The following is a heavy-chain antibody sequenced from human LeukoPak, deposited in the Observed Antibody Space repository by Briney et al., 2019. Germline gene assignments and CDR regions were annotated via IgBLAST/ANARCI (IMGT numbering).Heavy chain of an antibody. Sequence: ASVKLSCKASGYTFTAYYMHWVRQSPGQRLEWMGWINPNSGGTNYAQKFQGRVTMTRDTYISTAYMEMSRLRSDATAVYYCARDRVVVPAAFDYWGQGTLVTVSS. J-gene: IGHJ4*02. CDR1: GYTFTAYY. V-gene: IGHV1-2*02. CDR2: INPNSGGT. D-gene: IGHD2-2*01. CDR3: ARDRVVVPAAFDY.